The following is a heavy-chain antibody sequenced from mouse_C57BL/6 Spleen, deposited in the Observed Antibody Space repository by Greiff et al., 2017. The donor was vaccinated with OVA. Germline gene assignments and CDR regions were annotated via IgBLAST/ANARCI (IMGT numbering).Heavy chain of an antibody. J-gene: IGHJ2*01. CDR1: GYTFTDYY. V-gene: IGHV1-19*01. Sequence: EVQLQQSGPVLVKPGASVKMSCKASGYTFTDYYMNWVKQSHGKSLEWIGVINPYNGGTSYNQKFKGKATLTVDKSSSTAYMELNSLTSENSAVYYCARLSYYGSSQYYFDDWGQGTTLTVSS. CDR3: ARLSYYGSSQYYFDD. CDR2: INPYNGGT. D-gene: IGHD1-1*01.